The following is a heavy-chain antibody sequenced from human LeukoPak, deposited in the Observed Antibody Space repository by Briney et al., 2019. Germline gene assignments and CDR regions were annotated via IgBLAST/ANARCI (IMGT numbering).Heavy chain of an antibody. CDR1: GGSISSSSYY. CDR3: ARVDPDIVATIGPFDP. CDR2: IYYSGST. Sequence: PSETLSLTCTVSGGSISSSSYYWGWIRQPPGKGLEWIGYIYYSGSTNYNPSLKSRVTISVDTSKNQFSLKLSSVTAADTAVYYCARVDPDIVATIGPFDPWGQGTLVTVSS. J-gene: IGHJ5*02. D-gene: IGHD5-12*01. V-gene: IGHV4-61*05.